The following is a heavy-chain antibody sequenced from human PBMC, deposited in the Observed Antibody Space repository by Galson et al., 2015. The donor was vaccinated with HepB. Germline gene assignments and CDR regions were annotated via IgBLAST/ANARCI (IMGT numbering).Heavy chain of an antibody. CDR1: GFTFDDYI. CDR2: ISWNGGSI. J-gene: IGHJ3*01. Sequence: LRLSCAASGFTFDDYIIHWVRQAPRKGLEWVSGISWNGGSIGYADSVKGRFTISRDNAKNSLYLQMDSLRAEDTALYYCAKVTYSWNDFGAFDVWGQGTMVTVSS. CDR3: AKVTYSWNDFGAFDV. V-gene: IGHV3-9*01. D-gene: IGHD1-1*01.